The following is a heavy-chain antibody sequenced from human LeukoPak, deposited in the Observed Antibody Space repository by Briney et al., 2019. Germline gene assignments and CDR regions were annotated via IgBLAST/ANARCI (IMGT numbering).Heavy chain of an antibody. V-gene: IGHV1-8*01. CDR3: ARTLPCASAPCSGYFFDS. D-gene: IGHD1-14*01. CDR2: MNPNSGNT. CDR1: GYTFTNYD. Sequence: ASVKVSCKASGYTFTNYDINWVRQATGQGLEWMGWMNPNSGNTGFVQKFQGRVALTRDTSTRIAYMELSSLTFEDTAVYFCARTLPCASAPCSGYFFDSWGQGTLVTVSS. J-gene: IGHJ4*02.